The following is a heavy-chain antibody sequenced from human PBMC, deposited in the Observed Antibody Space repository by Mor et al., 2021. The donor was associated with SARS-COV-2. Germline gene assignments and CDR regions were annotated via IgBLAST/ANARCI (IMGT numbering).Heavy chain of an antibody. J-gene: IGHJ1*01. V-gene: IGHV3-48*03. CDR3: ARDNDSRPNGITADFQC. CDR2: STI. Sequence: STIYYADSVKGRFTISRDNAKNSLYLQMNSLRAEDTAVYYCARDNDSRPNGITADFQCW. D-gene: IGHD6-13*01.